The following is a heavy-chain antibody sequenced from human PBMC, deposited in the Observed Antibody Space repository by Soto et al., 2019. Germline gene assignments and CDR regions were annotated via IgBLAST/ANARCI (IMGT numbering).Heavy chain of an antibody. CDR1: GYSFTSYW. CDR2: IYPGDSDT. D-gene: IGHD3-3*01. V-gene: IGHV5-51*01. J-gene: IGHJ6*02. CDR3: ARHSIWSGYRYGMDV. Sequence: PGESLKISCKGSGYSFTSYWIGWVRQMPGKGLVWMGIIYPGDSDTRYSPSFQGQVTISADKSISTAYLQWSSLKASDTAMYYCARHSIWSGYRYGMDVWGQGTAVTVSS.